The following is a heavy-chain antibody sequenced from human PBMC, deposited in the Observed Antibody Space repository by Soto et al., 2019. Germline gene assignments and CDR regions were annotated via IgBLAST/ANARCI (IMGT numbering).Heavy chain of an antibody. D-gene: IGHD2-15*01. CDR2: IWYDGSNK. CDR3: ARDHVVVVAATMNWFDP. Sequence: PGGPLRLSCSASEVKFSYYWMPLVRPGPGKGLEWVAVIWYDGSNKYYADSVKGRFTISRDNSKNTLYLQMNSLRAEDTAVYYCARDHVVVVAATMNWFDPWGQGTLVTVSS. J-gene: IGHJ5*02. V-gene: IGHV3-33*08. CDR1: EVKFSYYW.